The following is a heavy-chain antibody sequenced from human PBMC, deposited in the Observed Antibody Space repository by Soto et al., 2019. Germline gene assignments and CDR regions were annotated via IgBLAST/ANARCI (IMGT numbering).Heavy chain of an antibody. CDR3: ARDFPIAAAGTFNYYYYYGMDV. J-gene: IGHJ6*02. CDR2: IYSGGST. Sequence: LRLSFAASGFTVSSNYMSWVRQAPGRGLEWVSVIYSGGSTYYADSVKGRFTISRDNSKNTLYLQMNSLRAEDTAVYYCARDFPIAAAGTFNYYYYYGMDVWGQGTTVTVSS. V-gene: IGHV3-53*01. CDR1: GFTVSSNY. D-gene: IGHD6-13*01.